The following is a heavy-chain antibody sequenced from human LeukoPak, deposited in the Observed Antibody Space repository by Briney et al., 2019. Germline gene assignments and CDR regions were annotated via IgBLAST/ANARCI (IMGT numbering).Heavy chain of an antibody. CDR1: GGSISSYY. D-gene: IGHD3-16*01. CDR3: ARKGVSDLYYFDS. V-gene: IGHV4-59*08. Sequence: SETLSLTCTVSGGSISSYYWSWIRQPPGKGLEWMGNIYYSGSTNYNSFLKSRVTISVDTSKNQISLKLRSVTAADTAVYYCARKGVSDLYYFDSWGQGTLVTVSS. J-gene: IGHJ4*02. CDR2: IYYSGST.